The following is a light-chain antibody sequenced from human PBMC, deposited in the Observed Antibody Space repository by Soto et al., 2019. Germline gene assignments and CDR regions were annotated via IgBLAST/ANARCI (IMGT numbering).Light chain of an antibody. J-gene: IGLJ2*01. Sequence: QSVLTQPPSASGTPGQRVTISCSGSSSNIGSKTVNWYQQLPGTAPKLLIYSNNQRPSGVPDRFSGSKTGTSASLAISGLKSEDEAEYYCAAWDDSLNGVVFGGGTKLTVL. V-gene: IGLV1-44*01. CDR1: SSNIGSKT. CDR3: AAWDDSLNGVV. CDR2: SNN.